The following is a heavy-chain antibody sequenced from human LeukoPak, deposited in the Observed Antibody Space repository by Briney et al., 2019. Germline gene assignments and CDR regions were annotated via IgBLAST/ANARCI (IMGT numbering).Heavy chain of an antibody. V-gene: IGHV3-33*06. CDR3: AKDDGLAAAGTSFDY. J-gene: IGHJ4*02. CDR1: GFTFSSHG. Sequence: GGSLRLSCAASGFTFSSHGIHWVRQAPGKGLEWVAIIWYDGSKKYYADSVKGRFTISRDNSKNTLYLQMNSLRAEDTAVYYCAKDDGLAAAGTSFDYWGQGTLVTVSS. CDR2: IWYDGSKK. D-gene: IGHD6-13*01.